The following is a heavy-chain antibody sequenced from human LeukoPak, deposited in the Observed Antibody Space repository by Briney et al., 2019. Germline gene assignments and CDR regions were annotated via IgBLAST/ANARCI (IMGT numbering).Heavy chain of an antibody. D-gene: IGHD1-1*01. CDR2: TSAHNDYT. V-gene: IGHV1-18*01. Sequence: GASVKVSCKASGYTFTSYGISWVRQAPGQGLEWMGWTSAHNDYTNYAEALQGRLTMTTDISTSTAYMELTSLRSADTAVYYCARDWDSRNDYFDPWGQGTLVIVSS. J-gene: IGHJ4*02. CDR1: GYTFTSYG. CDR3: ARDWDSRNDYFDP.